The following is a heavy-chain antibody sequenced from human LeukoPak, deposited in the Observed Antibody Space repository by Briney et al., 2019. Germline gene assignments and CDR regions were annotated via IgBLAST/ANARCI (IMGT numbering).Heavy chain of an antibody. Sequence: PGGSLRLSCSASGFTFSRFAVNWVRQTPGKGMGWVSHVGGNGADTYYADSVKGRFTVSRDNSKNSLYLQMNSLRAEDTAVYYCAKDSVAYNQVFDAFDIWGQGTKVTVSS. CDR1: GFTFSRFA. CDR2: VGGNGADT. CDR3: AKDSVAYNQVFDAFDI. V-gene: IGHV3-23*01. D-gene: IGHD1-1*01. J-gene: IGHJ3*02.